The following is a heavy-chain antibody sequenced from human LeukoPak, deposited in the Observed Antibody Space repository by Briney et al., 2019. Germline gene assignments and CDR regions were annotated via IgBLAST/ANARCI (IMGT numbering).Heavy chain of an antibody. CDR1: GGSFSGYY. Sequence: SETLSLTCAVYGGSFSGYYWSWIRQPPGKGLEWIGEINHSGSTNYNPSLKSRVTISVDTSKNQFSLKLSSVTAADTAVYYCARAQWSDGHFDYWGQGTLVTVSS. D-gene: IGHD2-8*01. CDR2: INHSGST. V-gene: IGHV4-34*01. J-gene: IGHJ4*02. CDR3: ARAQWSDGHFDY.